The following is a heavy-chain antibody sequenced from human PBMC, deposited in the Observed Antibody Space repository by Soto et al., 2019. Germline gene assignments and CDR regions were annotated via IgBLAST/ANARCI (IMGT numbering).Heavy chain of an antibody. J-gene: IGHJ5*02. V-gene: IGHV4-31*03. D-gene: IGHD2-8*01. Sequence: QVQLQESGPGLVKPSQTLSLTCTVSGGSISSGGYYWSWIRQHPGKGLEWIGYIYYSGSTYYIPSLKSRVTISVHTSKNQSSLKLSSVTAADTAVYYCARGSSGTNCHYDNWFDPWGQGTLVTVSS. CDR2: IYYSGST. CDR1: GGSISSGGYY. CDR3: ARGSSGTNCHYDNWFDP.